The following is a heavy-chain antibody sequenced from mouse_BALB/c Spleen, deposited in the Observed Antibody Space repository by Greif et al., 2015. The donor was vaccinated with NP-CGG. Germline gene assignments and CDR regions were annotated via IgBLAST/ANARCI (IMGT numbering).Heavy chain of an antibody. Sequence: VQLQPSGPGLVQPSQSLSITCTVSGFSLTSYGVHWVRQSPGKGLEWLGVIWGGGSTDYNAAFISRLSISKDNSKSQVFFKMNSLQANDTAIYYCASYYGSCYAWFAYWGQGTLVTVSA. D-gene: IGHD1-1*01. CDR1: GFSLTSYG. CDR3: ASYYGSCYAWFAY. CDR2: IWGGGST. J-gene: IGHJ3*01. V-gene: IGHV2-2*02.